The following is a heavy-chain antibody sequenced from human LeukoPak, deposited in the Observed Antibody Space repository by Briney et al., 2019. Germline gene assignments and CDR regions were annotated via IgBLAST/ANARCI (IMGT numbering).Heavy chain of an antibody. Sequence: GGSLRLSCGASGFIFSSHWMSWVRQAPGKGLEWVSNINNDGGEKYYVGAVEGFFTISRDNTKNTLYLQMNSLRAEDTAVYYCARDGVAAGIYFDYWGQGALVTVSS. D-gene: IGHD6-13*01. CDR3: ARDGVAAGIYFDY. V-gene: IGHV3-7*01. CDR2: INNDGGEK. CDR1: GFIFSSHW. J-gene: IGHJ4*02.